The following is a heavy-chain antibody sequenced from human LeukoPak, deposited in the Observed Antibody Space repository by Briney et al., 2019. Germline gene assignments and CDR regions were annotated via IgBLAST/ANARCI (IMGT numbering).Heavy chain of an antibody. J-gene: IGHJ4*02. CDR3: AKDASYDSSGFSSDY. CDR2: ISDRSRTI. CDR1: GFAFNRCS. V-gene: IGHV3-48*01. D-gene: IGHD3-22*01. Sequence: GGSLRLSCAASGFAFNRCSMNWVRQAPGKGLEWVSYISDRSRTIFYADSVKGRFTISRDNAKNSLYLQMNSLRAEDTAVYYYAKDASYDSSGFSSDYWGQGTLVTVSS.